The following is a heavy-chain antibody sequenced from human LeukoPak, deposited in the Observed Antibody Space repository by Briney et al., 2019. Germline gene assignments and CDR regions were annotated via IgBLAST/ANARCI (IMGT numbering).Heavy chain of an antibody. Sequence: SETLSLTCAVSGGSISSGGYSWSWIRQPPGKGLEWIGYIYHSGSTYYNPSLKSRVTISVDRSKNQFSLKLSSVTAADTAVYYCARRAGPREYYYGMDAWGQGTTVTVSS. J-gene: IGHJ6*02. V-gene: IGHV4-30-2*01. CDR3: ARRAGPREYYYGMDA. CDR1: GGSISSGGYS. D-gene: IGHD5-24*01. CDR2: IYHSGST.